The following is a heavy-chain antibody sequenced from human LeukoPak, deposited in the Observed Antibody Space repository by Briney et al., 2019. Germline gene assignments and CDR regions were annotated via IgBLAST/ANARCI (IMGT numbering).Heavy chain of an antibody. J-gene: IGHJ4*02. D-gene: IGHD4-23*01. V-gene: IGHV3-74*01. Sequence: GGSLRLSCAASGFTFSNSWMHWVRQTPGKGPVWVSRINTDGSSTSYADSVKGRFTISRDNAENTLYLQMNSLRAEDTAVYYCTRGNGGNSPFDYWGQGTLVTVSS. CDR3: TRGNGGNSPFDY. CDR1: GFTFSNSW. CDR2: INTDGSST.